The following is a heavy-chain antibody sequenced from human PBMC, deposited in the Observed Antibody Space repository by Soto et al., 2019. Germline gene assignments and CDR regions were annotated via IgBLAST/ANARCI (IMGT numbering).Heavy chain of an antibody. V-gene: IGHV4-34*01. Sequence: SSETLSLTCAVYGGSFSCYYGSWIRQPPGKGLEWIGEINHSGSTNYNPSLKSRVTISVDTSKNQFSLKLSSVTAADTAVYYCARGGKRYSSSWVHWGQGTLVTVSS. D-gene: IGHD6-6*01. J-gene: IGHJ4*02. CDR1: GGSFSCYY. CDR3: ARGGKRYSSSWVH. CDR2: INHSGST.